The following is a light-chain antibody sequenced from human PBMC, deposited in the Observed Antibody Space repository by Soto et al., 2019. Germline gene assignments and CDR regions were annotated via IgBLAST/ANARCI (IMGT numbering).Light chain of an antibody. Sequence: QSALTQPRSVSGSPGQSVTISCTGTSSDVGGYNYVSWYQQHPGKAPKLMIYDVSKRPSGVPDRFFGSKSGTTASLTISGLQAEDEADYYCCSYAGSYTWVFGGGTQLTVL. V-gene: IGLV2-11*01. J-gene: IGLJ3*02. CDR3: CSYAGSYTWV. CDR2: DVS. CDR1: SSDVGGYNY.